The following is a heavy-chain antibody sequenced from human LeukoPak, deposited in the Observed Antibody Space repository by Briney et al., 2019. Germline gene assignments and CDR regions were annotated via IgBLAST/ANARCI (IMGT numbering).Heavy chain of an antibody. CDR1: GYTFTSYW. CDR2: IYPGDSDT. Sequence: GASVKVSCKASGYTFTSYWIGWVRQMPGKGLEWMGIIYPGDSDTRYSPSFQGQVTISADKSISTAYLQWSSLKASDTAMYYCARRFRLRDAFDIWGQGTMVTVSS. J-gene: IGHJ3*02. V-gene: IGHV5-51*01. D-gene: IGHD3-10*01. CDR3: ARRFRLRDAFDI.